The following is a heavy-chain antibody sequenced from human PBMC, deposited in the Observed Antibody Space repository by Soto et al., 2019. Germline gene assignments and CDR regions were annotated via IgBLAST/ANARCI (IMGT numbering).Heavy chain of an antibody. CDR3: ARDRTLLRYFDWLPPAEYFQH. Sequence: QVQLVQSGAEVKKPGSSVKVSCKASGGTFSSYTISWVRQAPGQGLEWMGRIIPILGIANYAQKFQGRVTSTADKSTSTAYMELSSLRSEDTAVYYCARDRTLLRYFDWLPPAEYFQHWGQGTLVTVSS. CDR2: IIPILGIA. D-gene: IGHD3-9*01. V-gene: IGHV1-69*08. J-gene: IGHJ1*01. CDR1: GGTFSSYT.